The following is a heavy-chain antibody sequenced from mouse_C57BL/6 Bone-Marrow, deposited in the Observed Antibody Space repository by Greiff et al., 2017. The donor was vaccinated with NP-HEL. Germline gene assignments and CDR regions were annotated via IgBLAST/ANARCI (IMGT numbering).Heavy chain of an antibody. V-gene: IGHV5-4*01. CDR1: GFTFSSYA. Sequence: EVKLMESGGGLVKPGGSLKLSCAASGFTFSSYAMSWVRQTPEKRLEWVATISDGGSYTYYPDNVKGRFTISRDNAKNNLYLQMSHLKSEDTAMYYCAREGGNYYYYVDYWGQGTTLTVSS. D-gene: IGHD2-1*01. J-gene: IGHJ2*01. CDR3: AREGGNYYYYVDY. CDR2: ISDGGSYT.